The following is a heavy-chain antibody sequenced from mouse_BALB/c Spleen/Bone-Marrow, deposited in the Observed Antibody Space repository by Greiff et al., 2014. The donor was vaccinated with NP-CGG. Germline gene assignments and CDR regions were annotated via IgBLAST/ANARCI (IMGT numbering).Heavy chain of an antibody. CDR3: TRIGNYDFDY. Sequence: EVKLVESGGGLVQPGGSMKLSCVASGFTFSNYWMNWVRQSPEKGLEWVAEIRLKSNNYATHYAESVKGGFTISRDDSKSSVYLQMNNLRAEDTGIYYCTRIGNYDFDYWGQGTTLTVSS. D-gene: IGHD2-1*01. CDR1: GFTFSNYW. J-gene: IGHJ2*01. V-gene: IGHV6-6*02. CDR2: IRLKSNNYAT.